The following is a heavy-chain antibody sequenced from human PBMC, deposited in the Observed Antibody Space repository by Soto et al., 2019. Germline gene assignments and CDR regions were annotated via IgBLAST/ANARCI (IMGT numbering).Heavy chain of an antibody. J-gene: IGHJ6*02. V-gene: IGHV3-30*03. CDR2: ISYDGSNK. D-gene: IGHD6-6*01. CDR3: ARDSSSYYYYGMDV. CDR1: GFTFSSYG. Sequence: QVQLVESGGGVGQPGRSLRLSCAASGFTFSSYGMHWFRQAPGKGRGWVAVISYDGSNKYYADSVKGRFTISRDNSKNTLYLQMNSLRAEDTAVYYCARDSSSYYYYGMDVWGQGTPVTVSS.